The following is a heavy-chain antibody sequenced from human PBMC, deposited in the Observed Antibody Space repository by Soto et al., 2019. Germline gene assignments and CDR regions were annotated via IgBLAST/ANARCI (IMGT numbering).Heavy chain of an antibody. Sequence: QVQLVESGGGVVQPGRSLRLSCAASGFTFSSYAMHWVRQAPDKGLEWVAVISYDGSNKYYADSVKGRFTISRDNSKNTLYLQMNSLRAEDTAVYYCARYYYDSSGYYIDYWGQGTLVTVSS. CDR2: ISYDGSNK. CDR3: ARYYYDSSGYYIDY. D-gene: IGHD3-22*01. CDR1: GFTFSSYA. V-gene: IGHV3-30-3*01. J-gene: IGHJ4*02.